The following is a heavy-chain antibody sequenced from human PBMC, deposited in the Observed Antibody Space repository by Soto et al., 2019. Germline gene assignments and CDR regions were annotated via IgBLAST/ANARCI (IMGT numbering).Heavy chain of an antibody. J-gene: IGHJ4*02. D-gene: IGHD6-19*01. CDR2: INAGNGNT. Sequence: VASVKVSCKASGYTFNSYAMHWVRQAPGQRLEWMGWINAGNGNTKYSQKFQGRVTITRDTSASTAYMELSSLRSEDTAVYYCARAVAVAADFDYWGQGTLVTVSS. V-gene: IGHV1-3*01. CDR1: GYTFNSYA. CDR3: ARAVAVAADFDY.